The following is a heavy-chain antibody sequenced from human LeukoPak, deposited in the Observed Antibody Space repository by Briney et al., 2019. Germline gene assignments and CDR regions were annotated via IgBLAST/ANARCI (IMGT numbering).Heavy chain of an antibody. CDR3: ARDRELLGPHYFDY. CDR1: GFTFSNAW. V-gene: IGHV3-21*01. J-gene: IGHJ4*02. D-gene: IGHD1-26*01. CDR2: ISSSSSYI. Sequence: GGSLRLSCAASGFTFSNAWMSWVRQAPGKGLEWVSSISSSSSYIYYADSVKGRFTISRDNAQNSLYLQMNSLRAEDTAVYYCARDRELLGPHYFDYWGQGTLVTVSS.